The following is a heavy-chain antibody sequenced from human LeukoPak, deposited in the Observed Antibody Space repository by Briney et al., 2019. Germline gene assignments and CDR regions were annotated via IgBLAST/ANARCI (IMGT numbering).Heavy chain of an antibody. Sequence: PGGSLRLSCAASGFTFSSYGMHRVRQAPGKGLEWVAVIWYDGSNKYYADSVKGRFTISRDNSKNTLYLQMNSLRAEDTAVYYCAREYSSGFGNAFDIWGQGTMVTVSS. CDR2: IWYDGSNK. V-gene: IGHV3-33*01. CDR1: GFTFSSYG. J-gene: IGHJ3*02. CDR3: AREYSSGFGNAFDI. D-gene: IGHD6-19*01.